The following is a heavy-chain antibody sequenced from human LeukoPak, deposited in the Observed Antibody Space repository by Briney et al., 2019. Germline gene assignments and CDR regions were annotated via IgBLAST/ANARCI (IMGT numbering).Heavy chain of an antibody. Sequence: SGRSLRLSCAASGFTFSSYWMHWVRQAPGKGLVWVSRIRSDGSTTYADSVKGRFTISRDNAKNTLYLQMNSLRAEDTAVYYCARAGDYGSGSCAFDMWGQGTMVTVSS. CDR2: IRSDGST. D-gene: IGHD3-10*01. CDR1: GFTFSSYW. CDR3: ARAGDYGSGSCAFDM. V-gene: IGHV3-74*01. J-gene: IGHJ3*02.